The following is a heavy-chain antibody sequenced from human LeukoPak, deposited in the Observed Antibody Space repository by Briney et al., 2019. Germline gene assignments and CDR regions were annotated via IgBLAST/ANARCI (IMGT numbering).Heavy chain of an antibody. CDR3: ASIYSSGWTFDY. CDR1: GGSISSSNW. CDR2: IYHSGST. Sequence: PSETLSLTCAVSGGSISSSNWWSWVRQPPGKGLEWIGEIYHSGSTNYNPSLKSRVTISVDKSKNQFSLKLSSVTAADTAVYYCASIYSSGWTFDYWGQGTLVTVSS. J-gene: IGHJ4*02. V-gene: IGHV4-4*02. D-gene: IGHD6-19*01.